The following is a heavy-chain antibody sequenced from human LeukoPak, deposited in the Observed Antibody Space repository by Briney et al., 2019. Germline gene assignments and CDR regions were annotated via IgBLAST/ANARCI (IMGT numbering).Heavy chain of an antibody. J-gene: IGHJ5*02. V-gene: IGHV3-33*01. CDR3: AGQTTPHPDYDILTGSGWFDP. CDR1: GFTFTING. D-gene: IGHD3-9*01. CDR2: ICYDGTNK. Sequence: GGSLTLSWAASGFTFTINGMDWVRQAQGKGREWVAVICYDGTNKSHTYSVKGPFTISRATTTTSLYLQMNSLNAAAMAVYYCAGQTTPHPDYDILTGSGWFDPWGEGTLVTVSS.